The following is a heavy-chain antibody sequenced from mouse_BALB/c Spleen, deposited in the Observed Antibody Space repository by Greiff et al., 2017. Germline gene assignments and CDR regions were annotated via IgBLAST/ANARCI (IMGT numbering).Heavy chain of an antibody. CDR3: ARYPYDYDAYYYAMDY. D-gene: IGHD2-4*01. CDR1: GFTFSSYT. V-gene: IGHV5-9*03. J-gene: IGHJ4*01. Sequence: EVQLMESGGGLVKPGGSLKLSCAASGFTFSSYTMSWVRQTPEKRLEWVATISSGGGNTYYPDSVKGRFTISRDNAKNNLYLQMSSLRSEDTALYYCARYPYDYDAYYYAMDYWGQGTSVTVSS. CDR2: ISSGGGNT.